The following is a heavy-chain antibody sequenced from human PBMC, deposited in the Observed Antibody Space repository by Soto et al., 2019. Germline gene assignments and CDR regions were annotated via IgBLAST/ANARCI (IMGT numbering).Heavy chain of an antibody. CDR2: TRYAGST. D-gene: IGHD3-10*01. CDR1: GDTINSNDDY. CDR3: ARQIGFGRWYFDL. V-gene: IGHV4-39*01. Sequence: SETLSLTCTVSGDTINSNDDYWGWIRQPPGKGLEWIGTTRYAGSTYSNPSLRSRVAISADTSSTQFSLRLNSVTAADTAVYYCARQIGFGRWYFDLWGRGTLVTVSS. J-gene: IGHJ2*01.